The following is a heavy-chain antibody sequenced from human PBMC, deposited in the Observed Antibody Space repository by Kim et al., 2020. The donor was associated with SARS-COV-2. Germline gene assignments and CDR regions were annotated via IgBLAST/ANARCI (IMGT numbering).Heavy chain of an antibody. J-gene: IGHJ4*02. V-gene: IGHV3-23*01. D-gene: IGHD6-19*01. CDR1: GFTVNNFA. CDR3: AKAQPLSSGSYVFED. Sequence: GGSLRLSCGASGFTVNNFAMSWVRQAPGKGLEWVSTDPGGGGRTFYADSVKGRFTISRDNSKNTVFLKMNSVRAEDTAVYYCAKAQPLSSGSYVFEDWGQGTLVSDSP. CDR2: DPGGGGRT.